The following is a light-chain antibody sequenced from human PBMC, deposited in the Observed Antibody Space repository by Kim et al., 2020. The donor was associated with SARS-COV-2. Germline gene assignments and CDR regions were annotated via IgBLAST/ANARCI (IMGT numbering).Light chain of an antibody. J-gene: IGKJ5*01. CDR3: QQYNNWPPPIT. CDR2: CAS. CDR1: QSVSSY. Sequence: PGERATLSCRASQSVSSYLAWYQQKPGQAPRLLIYCASSRATGIPARFSGSGSGTEFTLTISSLQSEDFAVYYCQQYNNWPPPITFGQGTRLEIK. V-gene: IGKV3-15*01.